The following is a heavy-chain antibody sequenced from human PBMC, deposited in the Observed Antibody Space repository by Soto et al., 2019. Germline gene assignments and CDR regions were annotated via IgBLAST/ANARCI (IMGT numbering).Heavy chain of an antibody. Sequence: QVQLVESGGGVVQPGRSLRLSCAASGFTFSSYGMHWVRQAPGKGLEWVAVISYDGSNKYYADSVKGRFTISRDNSKNTLYLQMNSLRAEDTAVYYCAKDPRLRPLMTTVTTVPDYWGQGTLVTVSS. J-gene: IGHJ4*02. CDR1: GFTFSSYG. D-gene: IGHD4-17*01. V-gene: IGHV3-30*18. CDR2: ISYDGSNK. CDR3: AKDPRLRPLMTTVTTVPDY.